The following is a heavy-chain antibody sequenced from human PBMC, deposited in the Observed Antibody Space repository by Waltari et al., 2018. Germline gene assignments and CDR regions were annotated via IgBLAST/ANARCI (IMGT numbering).Heavy chain of an antibody. CDR1: GGSISSGGYY. CDR3: ASGVVGYCSGGSCSPFDY. J-gene: IGHJ4*02. CDR2: IYYSGST. Sequence: QVQLQESGPGLVKPSQTLSLTCTVSGGSISSGGYYWSSISQHPGKGLEWIGYIYYSGSTYYNPSLKSRVTISVDTSKNQFSLKLSSVTAADTAVYYCASGVVGYCSGGSCSPFDYWGQGTLVTVSS. D-gene: IGHD2-15*01. V-gene: IGHV4-31*03.